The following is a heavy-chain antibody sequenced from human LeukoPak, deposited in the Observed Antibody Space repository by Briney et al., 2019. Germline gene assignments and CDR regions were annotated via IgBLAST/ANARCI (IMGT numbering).Heavy chain of an antibody. D-gene: IGHD3-22*01. Sequence: QSGGSLRLSCVASGFTVSSNYMSWVRQAPGKGLEWVSVIYSGGSTYYADSVKGRFTISRHNSKNTLYLQMNSLRAEDTAVYYCARSRYDSSGYFDYWGQGTLVTVSS. J-gene: IGHJ4*02. CDR1: GFTVSSNY. V-gene: IGHV3-53*04. CDR3: ARSRYDSSGYFDY. CDR2: IYSGGST.